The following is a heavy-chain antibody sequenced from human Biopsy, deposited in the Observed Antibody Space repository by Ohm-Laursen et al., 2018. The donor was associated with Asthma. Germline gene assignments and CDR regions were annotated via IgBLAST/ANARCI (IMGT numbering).Heavy chain of an antibody. CDR2: IYYSGST. CDR1: GGSLSSGPYY. D-gene: IGHD5-24*01. J-gene: IGHJ4*02. Sequence: TLSLICTVSGGSLSSGPYYWSWIRQHPGKGLEWIGYIYYSGSTYYNPSLKSRVTISVDTSKNQFSLKLSSVTAADTAVYYCARGPPVDREDWGQGTLVTVSS. CDR3: ARGPPVDRED. V-gene: IGHV4-31*03.